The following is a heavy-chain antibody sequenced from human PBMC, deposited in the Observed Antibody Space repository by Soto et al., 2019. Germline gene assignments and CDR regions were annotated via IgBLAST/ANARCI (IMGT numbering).Heavy chain of an antibody. V-gene: IGHV3-30-3*01. Sequence: PGGSLRLSCAASGFTFSSYAMHWVRQAPGKGLEWVAVISYDGSNKYYADSVKGRFTISRDNSKNTLYLQMNSLRAEDTAVYYCARELMIVVALDIWGQGTMVTVSS. CDR1: GFTFSSYA. CDR3: ARELMIVVALDI. D-gene: IGHD3-22*01. CDR2: ISYDGSNK. J-gene: IGHJ3*02.